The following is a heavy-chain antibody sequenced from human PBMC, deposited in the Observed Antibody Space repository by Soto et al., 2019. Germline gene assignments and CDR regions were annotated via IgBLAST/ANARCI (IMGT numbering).Heavy chain of an antibody. V-gene: IGHV3-23*01. Sequence: GGSLRLSCAASGFTFSSYAMRWVRQAPGKGLEWVSAISGSGGSTYYADSVKGRFTISRDNSKNTLYLQMNSLRAEDTAVYYCAKNLQNSGYGHYWGQGTLVTVSS. CDR1: GFTFSSYA. CDR2: ISGSGGST. CDR3: AKNLQNSGYGHY. D-gene: IGHD5-12*01. J-gene: IGHJ4*02.